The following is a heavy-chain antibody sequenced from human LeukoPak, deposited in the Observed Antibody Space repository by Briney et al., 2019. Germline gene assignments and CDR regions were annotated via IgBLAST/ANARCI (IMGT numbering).Heavy chain of an antibody. V-gene: IGHV3-7*01. CDR3: ARQKLASRNTFDF. D-gene: IGHD6-13*01. J-gene: IGHJ4*02. Sequence: PGGSLRLSCAASGFTFSSYWMGWVRQTPGKGLEWVANIKEDGSEKYYVDSVKGRFTISRDNAKSSLYLQMNSLRAEDTAVYYFARQKLASRNTFDFWGQGTLVTVSS. CDR1: GFTFSSYW. CDR2: IKEDGSEK.